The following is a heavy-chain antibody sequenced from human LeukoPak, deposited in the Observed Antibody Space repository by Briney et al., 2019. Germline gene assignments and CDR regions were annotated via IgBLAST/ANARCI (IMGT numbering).Heavy chain of an antibody. V-gene: IGHV3-7*05. CDR3: VRGRYNCSN. CDR2: IKEDESES. D-gene: IGHD2-2*01. Sequence: GGSLRLSCAVSGLNNFSRYWMTWVRQAPGRGLEWVANIKEDESESYYVASVKVRFTISRDNAKKSLYLQMDDLRAEDTAVYYCVRGRYNCSNWGPGNLLTVSS. CDR1: GLNNFSRYW. J-gene: IGHJ4*02.